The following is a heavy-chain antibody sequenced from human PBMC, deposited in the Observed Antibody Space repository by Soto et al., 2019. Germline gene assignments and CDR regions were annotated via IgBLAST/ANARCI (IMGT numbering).Heavy chain of an antibody. CDR2: ISYSGST. D-gene: IGHD2-2*01. CDR1: GGSISSGGYY. CDR3: AREGRHCSSTSCYRRSSRWFDP. Sequence: QVQLQESGPGLVKPSQTLYLTCTVSGGSISSGGYYWSWIRQHPGKDLEWIGYISYSGSTYYNPSLKNRVNISVDTSKHQFSLKLSSVTAADTAVYYGAREGRHCSSTSCYRRSSRWFDPWGQGTLVTGSS. V-gene: IGHV4-31*03. J-gene: IGHJ5*02.